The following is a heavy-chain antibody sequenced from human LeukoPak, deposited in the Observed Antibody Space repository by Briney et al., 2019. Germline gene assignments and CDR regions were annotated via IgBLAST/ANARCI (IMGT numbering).Heavy chain of an antibody. V-gene: IGHV3-30*19. CDR1: GFTFSSYG. Sequence: GGSLRLSCAASGFTFSSYGMHWVRQAPGKGLEWVAVISYAGTNKYYADSVKGRFTISRDNSKNTLYVQMNSLRAEDTAVYYCAKGHYDSSGYYFDYWGQGTLVTVSS. CDR2: ISYAGTNK. D-gene: IGHD3-22*01. CDR3: AKGHYDSSGYYFDY. J-gene: IGHJ4*02.